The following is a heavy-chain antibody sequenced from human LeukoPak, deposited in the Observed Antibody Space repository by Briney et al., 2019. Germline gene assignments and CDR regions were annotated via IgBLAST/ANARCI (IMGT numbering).Heavy chain of an antibody. CDR1: GGSISSYY. CDR2: IYYSGST. J-gene: IGHJ4*02. V-gene: IGHV4-59*01. Sequence: SETLPLTCTVSGGSISSYYWSWIRQPPGKGLEWIGYIYYSGSTNYNPSLKSRVTISVDTSKSQFSLKLSSVTAADTAVYYCARDRITGIFDYWGQGTLVTVSS. CDR3: ARDRITGIFDY. D-gene: IGHD1-20*01.